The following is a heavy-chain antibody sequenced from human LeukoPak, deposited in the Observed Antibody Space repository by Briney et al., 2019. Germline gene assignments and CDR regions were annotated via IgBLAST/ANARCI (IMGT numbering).Heavy chain of an antibody. CDR1: GFTFSSYG. CDR3: AKDRGYSYGLFDY. CDR2: ISYDGSNK. Sequence: GGSLRLSCAASGFTFSSYGMHWVRQAPGKGLEWVAVISYDGSNKYYADSVKGRFTISRDNSKNTLYLQMNSLRAEDTAVYYCAKDRGYSYGLFDYWGQETLVTVSS. D-gene: IGHD5-18*01. J-gene: IGHJ4*02. V-gene: IGHV3-30*18.